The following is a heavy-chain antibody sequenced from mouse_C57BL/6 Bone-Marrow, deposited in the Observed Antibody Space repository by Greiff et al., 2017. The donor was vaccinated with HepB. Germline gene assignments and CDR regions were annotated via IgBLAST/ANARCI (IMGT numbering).Heavy chain of an antibody. CDR1: GFTFSSYA. Sequence: EVHLVESGGGLVKPGGSLKLSCAASGFTFSSYAMSWVRQTPEKRLEWVATISDGGSYTYYPDNVKGRFTISRDNAKNNLYLQMSHLKSEDTAMYYCARSPPYYYGSSLFAYWGQGTLVTVSA. J-gene: IGHJ3*01. CDR3: ARSPPYYYGSSLFAY. V-gene: IGHV5-4*01. D-gene: IGHD1-1*01. CDR2: ISDGGSYT.